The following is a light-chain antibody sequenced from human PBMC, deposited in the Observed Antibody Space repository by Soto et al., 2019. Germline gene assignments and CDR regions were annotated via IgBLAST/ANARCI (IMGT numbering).Light chain of an antibody. V-gene: IGKV3-11*01. CDR3: HQRQSWPRT. CDR2: GAS. Sequence: ENVLRQSPATLSLSHGERATLSCRASQSVSSNLAWYQQKPGQAPRLLIYGASTRATGIPARFSGSGSGTDFTLTISDVEPEDFAVYYCHQRQSWPRTFGQRTKADIK. J-gene: IGKJ1*01. CDR1: QSVSSN.